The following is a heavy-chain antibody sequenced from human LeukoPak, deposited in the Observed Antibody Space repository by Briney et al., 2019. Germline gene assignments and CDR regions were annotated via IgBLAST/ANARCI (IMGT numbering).Heavy chain of an antibody. CDR2: IYHSGST. J-gene: IGHJ6*03. Sequence: SGTLSLTCAVSGGSISSSNWWSWVRQPPGKGLEWIGEIYHSGSTNYNPSLKSLVTISVDKSKNQFSLKLSSVTAADTAVYYCARGYCGGDCFYYYYYYMDVWGKGTTVTISS. D-gene: IGHD2-21*02. CDR1: GGSISSSNW. CDR3: ARGYCGGDCFYYYYYYMDV. V-gene: IGHV4-4*02.